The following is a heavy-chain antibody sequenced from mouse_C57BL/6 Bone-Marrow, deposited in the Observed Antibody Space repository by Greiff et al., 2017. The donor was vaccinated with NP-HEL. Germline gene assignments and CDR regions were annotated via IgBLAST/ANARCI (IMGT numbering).Heavy chain of an antibody. D-gene: IGHD1-3*01. V-gene: IGHV14-4*01. CDR1: GFNITDDY. J-gene: IGHJ3*01. CDR3: TTRLLKSWFAY. CDR2: IDPENGDT. Sequence: EVQLQQSGAELVRPGASVKLSCTASGFNITDDYMHWVKQRPEQGLEWIGWIDPENGDTEYTSKFQGKATITVDTSSNTAYMQLSSLTSEDTAVYFCTTRLLKSWFAYWGQGTLVTVSA.